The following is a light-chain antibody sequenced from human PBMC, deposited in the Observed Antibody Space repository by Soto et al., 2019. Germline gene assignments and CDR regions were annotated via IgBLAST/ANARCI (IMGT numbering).Light chain of an antibody. CDR3: QQYGCSPRVT. CDR2: GAS. J-gene: IGKJ4*01. Sequence: EIVLTQSPGTLSLSPGERATLSCRASQSVSSNYLAWYQQKPGQAPRLLIYGASSRATGIPDRFSGSGSGTGFTLTISRLEPEDFAVYYCQQYGCSPRVTFGGGTKVEIK. CDR1: QSVSSNY. V-gene: IGKV3-20*01.